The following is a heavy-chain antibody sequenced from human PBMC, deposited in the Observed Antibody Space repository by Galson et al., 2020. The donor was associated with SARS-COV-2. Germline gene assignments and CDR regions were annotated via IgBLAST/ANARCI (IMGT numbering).Heavy chain of an antibody. CDR1: GFSFDHYA. D-gene: IGHD6-19*01. V-gene: IGHV3-43*02. Sequence: GGSLRLSCAASGFSFDHYAMHWVRQAPGKGLEWVSVISGEGYSTYYGDSVRGRFIISRDNSKNSLFLQMNSLRTEDTALYYCAKDSTATSGSDLGREWGQGTLVTVSS. CDR2: ISGEGYST. CDR3: AKDSTATSGSDLGRE. J-gene: IGHJ4*02.